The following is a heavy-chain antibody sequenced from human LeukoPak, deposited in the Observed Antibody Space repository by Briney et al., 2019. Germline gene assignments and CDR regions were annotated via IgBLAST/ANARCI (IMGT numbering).Heavy chain of an antibody. CDR3: ARDTYNYGSSAYYFDY. J-gene: IGHJ4*02. V-gene: IGHV4-4*07. CDR2: IYTSGST. D-gene: IGHD5-18*01. Sequence: SETLSLTCTVSGVSISSYSWSWIRQPAGKGLEWIGRIYTSGSTNYNPSLKSRVTMSVDTSKNQFSLKLSSVTAADTAVYYCARDTYNYGSSAYYFDYWGQGTLVTVSS. CDR1: GVSISSYS.